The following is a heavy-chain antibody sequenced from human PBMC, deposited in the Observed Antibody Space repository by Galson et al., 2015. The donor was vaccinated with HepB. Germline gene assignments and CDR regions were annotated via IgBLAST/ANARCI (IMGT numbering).Heavy chain of an antibody. Sequence: SVKVSCKASGGTFSSYAISWVRQAPGQGLEWMGRIIPILGIANYAQEFQGRVTITADKSTSTAYMELSSLRSEDTAVYYCLRVGYLVGDAFDIWGQGTMVTVSS. J-gene: IGHJ3*02. V-gene: IGHV1-69*04. D-gene: IGHD3-22*01. CDR3: LRVGYLVGDAFDI. CDR1: GGTFSSYA. CDR2: IIPILGIA.